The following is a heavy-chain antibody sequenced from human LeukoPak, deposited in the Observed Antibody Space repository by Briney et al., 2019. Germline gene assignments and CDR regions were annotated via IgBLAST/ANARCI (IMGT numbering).Heavy chain of an antibody. J-gene: IGHJ4*02. CDR2: IYYSGST. CDR1: GGSISSSSYY. CDR3: ARALTMVRGVPKGHYFDY. D-gene: IGHD3-10*01. V-gene: IGHV4-39*07. Sequence: SETLSLTCTVSGGSISSSSYYWGWIRQPPGKGLEWIGSIYYSGSTYYNPSLKSRVTISVDTSKNQFSLKLSSVTAADTAVYYCARALTMVRGVPKGHYFDYWGQGTLVTVSS.